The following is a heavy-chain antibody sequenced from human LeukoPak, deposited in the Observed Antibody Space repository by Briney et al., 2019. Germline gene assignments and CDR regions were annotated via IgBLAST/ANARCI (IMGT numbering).Heavy chain of an antibody. CDR1: GFALSSYA. Sequence: GGSLRLSCAASGFALSSYAMSWVRQAPGKGLEWVSATSSSDAGTYHAESVRGRFTISRDNSKNTLYLQMNSLRAEDTAVYYCARDLYRIVVVPHYFDFWGQGTLVTVSS. CDR2: TSSSDAGT. D-gene: IGHD3-22*01. V-gene: IGHV3-23*01. CDR3: ARDLYRIVVVPHYFDF. J-gene: IGHJ4*02.